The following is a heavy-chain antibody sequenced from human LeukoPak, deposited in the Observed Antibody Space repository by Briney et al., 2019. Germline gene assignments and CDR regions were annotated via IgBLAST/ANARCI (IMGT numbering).Heavy chain of an antibody. CDR2: SYFGGST. D-gene: IGHD6-19*01. CDR1: GVSIVSSTYY. CDR3: AKEEAGFFGPFLPDY. J-gene: IGHJ4*02. V-gene: IGHV4-39*07. Sequence: SETLSLTCTVSGVSIVSSTYYWAWIRQPPGKGLEWIGSSYFGGSTYYNPSLKSRATISVDTSKNQFSLKLSSATAADTAMYYCAKEEAGFFGPFLPDYWGQGTLVTVSS.